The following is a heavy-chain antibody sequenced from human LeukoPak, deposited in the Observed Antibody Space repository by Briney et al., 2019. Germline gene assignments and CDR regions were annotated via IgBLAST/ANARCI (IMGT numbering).Heavy chain of an antibody. Sequence: GGSLRLSCASSGFTFSRSAMHWVRQASGKGLDGVGRIRSKANSYATAYAASGKGRCTISRDDSKNTADLQMNSLKTEDTAVYYCTRLDSSGWPDYWGQGTLVSVS. CDR3: TRLDSSGWPDY. D-gene: IGHD6-19*01. CDR2: IRSKANSYAT. CDR1: GFTFSRSA. V-gene: IGHV3-73*01. J-gene: IGHJ4*02.